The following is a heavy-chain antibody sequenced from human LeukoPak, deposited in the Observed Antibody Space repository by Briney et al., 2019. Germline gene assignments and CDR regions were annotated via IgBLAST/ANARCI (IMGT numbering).Heavy chain of an antibody. D-gene: IGHD6-19*01. J-gene: IGHJ6*04. V-gene: IGHV4-34*01. CDR3: ARGSSSGWFLGDV. CDR1: GGSFSGYY. Sequence: SETLSLTCAVYGGSFSGYYRSWIRQPPGKGLEWIGEINHSGSTNYNPSLKSRVTISVDTSKNQFSLKLSSVTAADTAVYHCARGSSSGWFLGDVWGKGTTVTVSS. CDR2: INHSGST.